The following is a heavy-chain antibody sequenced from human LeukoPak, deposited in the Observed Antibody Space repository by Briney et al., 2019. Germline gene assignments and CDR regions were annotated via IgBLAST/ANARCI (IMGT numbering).Heavy chain of an antibody. CDR3: ARGARYCSGGSCYLEYFQH. CDR1: GGSTSSSSYY. Sequence: SETLSLTCTVSGGSTSSSSYYWGWIRQPPGKGLEWIGSIYYSGSTYYNPSLKSRVTISVDTSKNQFSLKLSSVTAADTAVYYCARGARYCSGGSCYLEYFQHWGQGTLVTVSS. J-gene: IGHJ1*01. V-gene: IGHV4-39*07. D-gene: IGHD2-15*01. CDR2: IYYSGST.